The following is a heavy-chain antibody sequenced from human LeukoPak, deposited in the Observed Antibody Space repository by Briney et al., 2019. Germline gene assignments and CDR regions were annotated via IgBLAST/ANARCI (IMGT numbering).Heavy chain of an antibody. CDR1: GGSISSNNW. CDR2: IYHSGST. V-gene: IGHV4-4*02. D-gene: IGHD6-13*01. J-gene: IGHJ4*02. CDR3: ATSSSWYKENDY. Sequence: SETLSLTCAVSGGSISSNNWWSWVRQPPGKGLEWVGSIYHSGSTYYNPSLKSRVTISVDTSKNQFSLKLSSVTAADTAVYYCATSSSWYKENDYWGQGTLVTVSS.